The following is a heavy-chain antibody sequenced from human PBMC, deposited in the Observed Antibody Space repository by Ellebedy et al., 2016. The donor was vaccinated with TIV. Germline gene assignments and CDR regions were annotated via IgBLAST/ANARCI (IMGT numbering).Heavy chain of an antibody. D-gene: IGHD1-1*01. J-gene: IGHJ3*02. CDR2: VSGSGDST. CDR3: AKDGGVGYNWGDDGDAFDI. V-gene: IGHV3-23*01. CDR1: GFTFSSYA. Sequence: GESLKISXIASGFTFSSYAMSWVRQAPGKGLEWVSAVSGSGDSTYYADSVKGRFTMSRDNSKNTLYLQMNSLRAEDTAVYYCAKDGGVGYNWGDDGDAFDIWGQGTMVTVSS.